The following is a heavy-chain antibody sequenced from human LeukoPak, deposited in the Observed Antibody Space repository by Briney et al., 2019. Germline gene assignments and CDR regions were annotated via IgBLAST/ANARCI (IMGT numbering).Heavy chain of an antibody. J-gene: IGHJ4*02. CDR3: AKDLHYGSADY. CDR2: ISGTGGST. D-gene: IGHD3-10*01. V-gene: IGHV3-23*01. CDR1: GFTFSTYA. Sequence: GGSLRLSCAASGFTFSTYAMTWVRQAPGKGLEWVSLISGTGGSTYYADSVKGRFTISRDNSKNTLYLQMNSLRAEDTAVYYCAKDLHYGSADYWGQGTLVTVSS.